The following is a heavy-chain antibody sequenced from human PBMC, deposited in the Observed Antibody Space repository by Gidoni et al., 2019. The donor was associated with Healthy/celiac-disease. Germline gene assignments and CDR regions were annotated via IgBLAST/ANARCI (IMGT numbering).Heavy chain of an antibody. CDR1: GFTFGSHS. J-gene: IGHJ4*02. Sequence: EVQLVESGGGLVKPGGSLRLSCAASGFTFGSHSMNWVRQAPGKGLEWVSSISSSSSYIYYADSVKGRFTISRDNAKNSLYLQMNSLRAEDTAVYYCARDRGKGPDYGGNYLDYWGQGTLVTVSS. V-gene: IGHV3-21*01. CDR3: ARDRGKGPDYGGNYLDY. D-gene: IGHD4-17*01. CDR2: ISSSSSYI.